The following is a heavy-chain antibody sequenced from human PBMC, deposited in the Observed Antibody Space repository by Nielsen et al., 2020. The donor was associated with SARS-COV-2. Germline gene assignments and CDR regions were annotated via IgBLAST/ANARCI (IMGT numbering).Heavy chain of an antibody. J-gene: IGHJ4*02. Sequence: SETLSLTCTVSGDSISSGGYYWSWIRQHPGKGLEWIGYISYGGSTYYNPSLRSRVTISVDTSKNQFSLQLKSVTAADSAVYYCARAGSGGYNYLDYWGQGTLGTVSS. V-gene: IGHV4-31*03. CDR2: ISYGGST. CDR1: GDSISSGGYY. CDR3: ARAGSGGYNYLDY. D-gene: IGHD5-24*01.